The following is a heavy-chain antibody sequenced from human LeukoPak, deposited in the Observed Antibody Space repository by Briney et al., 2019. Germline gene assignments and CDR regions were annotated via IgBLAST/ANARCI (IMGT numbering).Heavy chain of an antibody. D-gene: IGHD1-26*01. CDR1: GFTFSSYS. CDR2: ISSSSSTI. CDR3: AADGQYNSYDYYYYYMQV. Sequence: GGSLRLSCAASGFTFSSYSMNWVRQAPGKGLEWVSYISSSSSTIYYADSVKGRFTISRDNAKNSLYLQMNSLRAEDTAVYCCAADGQYNSYDYYYYYMQVGAKEPTVTVSS. V-gene: IGHV3-48*01. J-gene: IGHJ6*03.